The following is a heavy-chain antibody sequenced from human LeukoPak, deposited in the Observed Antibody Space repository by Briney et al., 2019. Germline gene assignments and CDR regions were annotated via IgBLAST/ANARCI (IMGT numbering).Heavy chain of an antibody. Sequence: GASLKVSCKDSGYTFTTYGSGWVRQAPGQGLEWMGWISGYNGNTNYAQTFQGRVTMTTDTSTSTAYMELRSLRSDDTAVYYCARTSHESVLYWSDPWGQGTLVNVSS. J-gene: IGHJ5*02. CDR3: ARTSHESVLYWSDP. CDR2: ISGYNGNT. CDR1: GYTFTTYG. V-gene: IGHV1-18*01. D-gene: IGHD3-16*01.